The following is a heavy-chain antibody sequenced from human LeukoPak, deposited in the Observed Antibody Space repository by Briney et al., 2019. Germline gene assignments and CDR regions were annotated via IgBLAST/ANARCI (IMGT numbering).Heavy chain of an antibody. CDR1: GYTFTVYH. V-gene: IGHV1-2*02. D-gene: IGHD1/OR15-1a*01. CDR3: ASELTETTEVDY. CDR2: INPNSGGT. Sequence: ASVKLSCKASGYTFTVYHMHWVRLAPGQGLEWMGWINPNSGGTNYAQKFQGRVTMTRDTSISTAYMELSRLRSDDTAVYYCASELTETTEVDYWGQGTLVTVSS. J-gene: IGHJ4*02.